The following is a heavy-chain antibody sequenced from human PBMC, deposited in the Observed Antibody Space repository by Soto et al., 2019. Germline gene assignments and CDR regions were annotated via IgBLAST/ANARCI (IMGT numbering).Heavy chain of an antibody. J-gene: IGHJ4*02. Sequence: TLSLTCTVSGGSVGSGSKYWSWIRQPPGKGLEWIGFIYYSGSTNYNPSLKSRVTISADTSKNQFSLKLRSVTAADTAVYYCARGLPIFGVVTSPYYFDYWGQGTLVTVSS. CDR2: IYYSGST. CDR1: GGSVGSGSKY. D-gene: IGHD3-3*01. CDR3: ARGLPIFGVVTSPYYFDY. V-gene: IGHV4-61*01.